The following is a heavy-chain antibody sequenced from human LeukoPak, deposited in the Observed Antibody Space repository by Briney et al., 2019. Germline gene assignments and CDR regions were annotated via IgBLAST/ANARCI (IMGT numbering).Heavy chain of an antibody. CDR2: IFSRSESI. CDR1: GFTFGAYT. D-gene: IGHD3-22*01. Sequence: GWSLRLSCAASGFTFGAYTINWVRQAPGKGLEWVSCIFSRSESILYADSVKGRFTISRDNAKNSLYLQMDSLRVEDTAVYYCARDFFHSSDSRPFDYWGQGTLVTVSS. J-gene: IGHJ4*02. CDR3: ARDFFHSSDSRPFDY. V-gene: IGHV3-21*01.